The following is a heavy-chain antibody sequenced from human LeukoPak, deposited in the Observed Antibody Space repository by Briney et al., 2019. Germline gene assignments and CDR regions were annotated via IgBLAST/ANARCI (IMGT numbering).Heavy chain of an antibody. CDR3: ARDASFNSAHFDY. Sequence: SETLSLTCTVSGGSISSSSYYWGWIRQPPGKGLEWIGSIYYSGSTYYNPSLKSRVTISVDTSKNQFSLKLSSVTAADTAVYYCARDASFNSAHFDYWGQGTLVTVSS. V-gene: IGHV4-39*07. CDR2: IYYSGST. D-gene: IGHD2/OR15-2a*01. J-gene: IGHJ4*02. CDR1: GGSISSSSYY.